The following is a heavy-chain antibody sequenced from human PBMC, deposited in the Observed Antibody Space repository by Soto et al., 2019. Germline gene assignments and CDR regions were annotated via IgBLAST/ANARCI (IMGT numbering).Heavy chain of an antibody. Sequence: QVQLVQSGAEVKKPGSSVKVSCKASGGTFSSYTISWVRQAPGQGLEWMGRIIPILGIANYAQKFQGRVTVTAEKSTSTAYMELSSPRSEDTAVYYCARLGLTPRTLGWFVPWGQGTLVTVSS. V-gene: IGHV1-69*02. D-gene: IGHD6-13*01. CDR3: ARLGLTPRTLGWFVP. J-gene: IGHJ5*02. CDR2: IIPILGIA. CDR1: GGTFSSYT.